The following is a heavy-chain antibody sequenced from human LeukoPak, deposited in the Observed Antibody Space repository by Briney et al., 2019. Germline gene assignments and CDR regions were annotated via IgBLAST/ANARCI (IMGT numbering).Heavy chain of an antibody. Sequence: PGGSLRLSCAASGFTFNNYGMHWVRQAPGKGLEWVSSISSSSSYIYYADSVKGRFTISRDNAKNSLYLQMNSLRAEDTAVYYCARDVPLVGAFDIWGQGTMVTVSS. J-gene: IGHJ3*02. CDR1: GFTFNNYG. D-gene: IGHD3-9*01. CDR3: ARDVPLVGAFDI. CDR2: ISSSSSYI. V-gene: IGHV3-21*01.